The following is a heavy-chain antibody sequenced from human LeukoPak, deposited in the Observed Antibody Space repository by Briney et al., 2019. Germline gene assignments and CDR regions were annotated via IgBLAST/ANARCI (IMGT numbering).Heavy chain of an antibody. CDR2: IYTSGST. J-gene: IGHJ4*02. V-gene: IGHV4-61*02. Sequence: SETLSLTCTVSGGSISSRNYYWSWIRRPAGKGLEWIGRIYTSGSTDYNPSLKSRITLSVDTSKNQFSLKLSSVTAADTAVYYCAGESASSWFTGGNFDYWGQGILVTVSS. CDR3: AGESASSWFTGGNFDY. CDR1: GGSISSRNYY. D-gene: IGHD6-13*01.